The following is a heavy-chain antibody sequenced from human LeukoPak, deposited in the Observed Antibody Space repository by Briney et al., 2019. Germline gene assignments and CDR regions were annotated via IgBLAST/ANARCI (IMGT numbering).Heavy chain of an antibody. CDR2: ISSSSSYI. Sequence: PGGSLRLSCAASGFTVSSNYMSWVRQAPGKGLEWVSSISSSSSYIYYADSVKGRFTISRDNAKNSLYLQMNSLRAEDTAVYYCARDPDMVRGVTNYYYYGMDVWGQGTTVTVSS. J-gene: IGHJ6*02. V-gene: IGHV3-21*01. CDR3: ARDPDMVRGVTNYYYYGMDV. CDR1: GFTVSSNY. D-gene: IGHD3-10*01.